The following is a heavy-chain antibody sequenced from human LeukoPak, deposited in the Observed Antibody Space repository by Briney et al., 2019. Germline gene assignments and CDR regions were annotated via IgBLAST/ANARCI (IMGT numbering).Heavy chain of an antibody. V-gene: IGHV3-23*01. Sequence: QPGASLRLSCAASGFTFSSYAMSWVRQAPGKGLEWVSAISGSGGSTYYADSVKGRFTISRDNSKNTLYLQMNSLRAEDTAVYYCAKSPGYGDYLFDYWGQGTLVTLSS. D-gene: IGHD4-17*01. CDR2: ISGSGGST. CDR1: GFTFSSYA. J-gene: IGHJ4*02. CDR3: AKSPGYGDYLFDY.